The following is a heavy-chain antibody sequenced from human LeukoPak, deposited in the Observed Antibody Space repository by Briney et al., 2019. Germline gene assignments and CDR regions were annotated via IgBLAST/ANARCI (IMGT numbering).Heavy chain of an antibody. V-gene: IGHV4-59*01. CDR3: ARVGGTNYYYYGMDV. D-gene: IGHD1-1*01. J-gene: IGHJ6*02. Sequence: SETLSLTCTVSGGSISSYYWSWIRQPPGKGLEWIGYIYDSGSTNYNPSLKSRVTISVDTSKNQSSLKLSSVTAADTAVYYCARVGGTNYYYYGMDVWGQGTTVTVSS. CDR1: GGSISSYY. CDR2: IYDSGST.